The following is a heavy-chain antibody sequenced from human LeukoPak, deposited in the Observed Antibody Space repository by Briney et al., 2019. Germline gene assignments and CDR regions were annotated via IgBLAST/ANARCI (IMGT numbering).Heavy chain of an antibody. V-gene: IGHV1-2*06. D-gene: IGHD3-22*01. Sequence: ASVKVSCKASGYTFTGYYMHWVRQAPGQGLEWMGRINPNSGGTNYAQKFQGRVTMTRDTSISTTYMELSRPRSDDTALYYCARVPSYDSSGYYLNWGQGTLVTVSS. CDR1: GYTFTGYY. J-gene: IGHJ4*02. CDR2: INPNSGGT. CDR3: ARVPSYDSSGYYLN.